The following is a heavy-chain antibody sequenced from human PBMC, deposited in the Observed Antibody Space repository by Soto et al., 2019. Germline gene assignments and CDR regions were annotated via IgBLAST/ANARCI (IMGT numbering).Heavy chain of an antibody. J-gene: IGHJ4*02. D-gene: IGHD6-19*01. V-gene: IGHV3-15*07. CDR3: TTDVYSSSAWAIDY. Sequence: GGSLRLSCTASGFTFNDAWMNWVRQGPGKGLEWVARIKHKADGETTDYAAPVKGRFTISRDDSKNTVSLQMDSLRTEDTAVYYCTTDVYSSSAWAIDYWGQGTLVTVSS. CDR1: GFTFNDAW. CDR2: IKHKADGETT.